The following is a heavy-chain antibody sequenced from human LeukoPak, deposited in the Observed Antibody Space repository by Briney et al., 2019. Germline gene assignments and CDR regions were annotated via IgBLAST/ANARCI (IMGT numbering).Heavy chain of an antibody. J-gene: IGHJ4*02. CDR1: GFTLSSYA. V-gene: IGHV3-23*01. Sequence: GGSLRLPCAASGFTLSSYAMSWVRQAPGKGLEWVSAITDSGGSTYYADSVKGRFTISRDNSKNTLYLQMNSLRAEDTAVYYCAKDLYNTAGDYDYWGQGTLVTVSS. CDR3: AKDLYNTAGDYDY. D-gene: IGHD4-17*01. CDR2: ITDSGGST.